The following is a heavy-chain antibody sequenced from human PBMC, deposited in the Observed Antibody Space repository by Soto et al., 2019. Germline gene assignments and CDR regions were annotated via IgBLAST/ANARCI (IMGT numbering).Heavy chain of an antibody. D-gene: IGHD5-12*01. J-gene: IGHJ4*02. CDR3: ATDSGGYSDY. CDR2: ISSNGGST. CDR1: GFTFSSYA. V-gene: IGHV3-64*02. Sequence: GGFLRRSCAASGFTFSSYAMHWVRQAPGKGLEYVSAISSNGGSTYYAESVKGRFTISRDNSKTTLYLQMGSLRAEDLAVYYCATDSGGYSDYWGQGPLVTVSS.